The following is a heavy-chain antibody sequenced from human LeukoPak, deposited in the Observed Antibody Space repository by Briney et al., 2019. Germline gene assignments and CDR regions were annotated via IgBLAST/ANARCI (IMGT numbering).Heavy chain of an antibody. D-gene: IGHD3-22*01. J-gene: IGHJ6*03. Sequence: GASVKVSCKASGYTFTSYYMHWVRQAPGQGLEWMGIINPSGGSTSYAQKFQGRVTMTRDMSTSTVYMELSSLRPEDTAVYYCARDRDDSSGYRLYYYYYMDVWGKGTTVTVSS. CDR2: INPSGGST. CDR1: GYTFTSYY. V-gene: IGHV1-46*01. CDR3: ARDRDDSSGYRLYYYYYMDV.